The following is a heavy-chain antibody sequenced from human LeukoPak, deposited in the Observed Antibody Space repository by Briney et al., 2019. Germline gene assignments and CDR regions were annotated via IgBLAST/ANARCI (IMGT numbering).Heavy chain of an antibody. V-gene: IGHV3-74*01. CDR3: ASSGLLWFGELSYFDY. Sequence: PGGSLRLSCAASGFTFSSYWMHWVRQAPGEGLAWVSRINSDGSSTSYADSVKGRFTISRDNAKNTLYLQMNSLRAEDTAVYYCASSGLLWFGELSYFDYWGQGTLVTVSS. CDR1: GFTFSSYW. CDR2: INSDGSST. D-gene: IGHD3-10*01. J-gene: IGHJ4*02.